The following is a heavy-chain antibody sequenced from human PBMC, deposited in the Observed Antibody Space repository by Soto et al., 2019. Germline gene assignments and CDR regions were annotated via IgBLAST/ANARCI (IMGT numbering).Heavy chain of an antibody. CDR1: GFTFSSYA. CDR3: ASRYCSGGSCYPPAYGMDV. J-gene: IGHJ6*02. D-gene: IGHD2-15*01. CDR2: ISYDGSNK. Sequence: TGGSLRLSCAASGFTFSSYAMHWVRQAPGKGLEWVAVISYDGSNKYYADSVKGRFTISRDNSKNTLYLQMNSLRAEDTAVYYCASRYCSGGSCYPPAYGMDVWGQGTTVTVSS. V-gene: IGHV3-30-3*01.